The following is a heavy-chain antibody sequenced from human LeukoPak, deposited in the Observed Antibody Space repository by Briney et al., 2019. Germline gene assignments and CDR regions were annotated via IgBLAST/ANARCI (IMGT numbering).Heavy chain of an antibody. CDR1: GFTFSSYS. J-gene: IGHJ4*02. V-gene: IGHV3-21*01. D-gene: IGHD4-17*01. CDR2: ISSSSYI. Sequence: PGGSLRLSCAASGFTFSSYSMNWVRQAPGKGLEWVSSISSSSYIYYADSVKGRFTISRDNAKNSQYLQMNSLRAEDTAVYYCARGRYGDYYFDYWGQGTLVTVSS. CDR3: ARGRYGDYYFDY.